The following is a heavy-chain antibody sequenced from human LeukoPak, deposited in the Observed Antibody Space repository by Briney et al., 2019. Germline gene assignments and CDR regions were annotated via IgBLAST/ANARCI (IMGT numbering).Heavy chain of an antibody. J-gene: IGHJ3*02. Sequence: PSETLSLTCAVYGGSFSGYYWSWIRQPPGKGLEWIGYIYDSGSTYYNPSLKSRITISVDTFENRFSLKLSSVTATDTAVYYCARDCSGGSCYGAFDIWGQGTMVTVSS. D-gene: IGHD2-15*01. V-gene: IGHV4-30-4*01. CDR3: ARDCSGGSCYGAFDI. CDR1: GGSFSGYY. CDR2: IYDSGST.